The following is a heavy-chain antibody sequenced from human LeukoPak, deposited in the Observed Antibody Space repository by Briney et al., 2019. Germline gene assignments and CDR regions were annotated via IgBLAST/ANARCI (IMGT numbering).Heavy chain of an antibody. CDR2: ISVYNGNT. Sequence: ASVKVSCKASDYTFTSYGINWVRQAHGQGLEWMGWISVYNGNTNYTQKLQGRVTLTTDTATSTAYMELRSLRSDDTAVYYCARADRVIGWREGGHYRYYMDVWGKGTTVTVSS. CDR3: ARADRVIGWREGGHYRYYMDV. CDR1: DYTFTSYG. D-gene: IGHD3-22*01. V-gene: IGHV1-18*01. J-gene: IGHJ6*03.